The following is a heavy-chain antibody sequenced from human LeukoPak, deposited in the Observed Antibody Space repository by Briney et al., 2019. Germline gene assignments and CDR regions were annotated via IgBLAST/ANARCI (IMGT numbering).Heavy chain of an antibody. CDR1: GFTFSSYW. Sequence: GGSLRLSCAASGFTFSSYWMSWVRQAPGKGLEWVSAISGGGTTYHADSVKGRFTISRDNSKNTLYLQMNSLRAEDTAVYYCAKDFHASSGYYLDYWGQGTLVTVSS. CDR2: ISGGGTT. D-gene: IGHD3-22*01. V-gene: IGHV3-23*01. J-gene: IGHJ4*02. CDR3: AKDFHASSGYYLDY.